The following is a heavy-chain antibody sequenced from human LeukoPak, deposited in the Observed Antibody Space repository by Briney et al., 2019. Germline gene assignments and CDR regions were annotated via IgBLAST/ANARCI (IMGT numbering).Heavy chain of an antibody. CDR3: ARAPPYCSGGSCPPDY. J-gene: IGHJ4*02. CDR2: IYSSGST. V-gene: IGHV4-59*01. CDR1: GGSFSGYY. Sequence: SETLSLTCAVYGGSFSGYYWSWIRQPPGKGLEWIGYIYSSGSTNYNPSLKSRVTISVDTSKNQFSLKLRSVTAADTAVYYCARAPPYCSGGSCPPDYWGQGTLVTVSS. D-gene: IGHD2-15*01.